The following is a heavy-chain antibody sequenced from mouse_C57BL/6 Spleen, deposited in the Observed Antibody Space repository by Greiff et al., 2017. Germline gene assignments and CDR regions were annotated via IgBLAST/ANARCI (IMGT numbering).Heavy chain of an antibody. CDR3: ARSSNYEGYAMDY. D-gene: IGHD2-5*01. CDR1: GFTFSDYG. J-gene: IGHJ4*01. V-gene: IGHV5-17*01. CDR2: ISSGSSTI. Sequence: EVQLVESGGGLVKPGGSLKLSCAASGFTFSDYGMHWVRQAPEKGLEWVAYISSGSSTIYYADTVKGRFTISRDNAKNTLFLQMTSLRSEDTAMYYCARSSNYEGYAMDYWGQGTSVTVSS.